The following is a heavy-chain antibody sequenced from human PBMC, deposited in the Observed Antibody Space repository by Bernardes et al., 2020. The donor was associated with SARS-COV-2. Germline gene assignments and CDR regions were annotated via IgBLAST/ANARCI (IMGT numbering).Heavy chain of an antibody. V-gene: IGHV3-53*05. CDR2: IYSGGST. CDR1: GFTVSRYF. Sequence: GSLRLSCAASGFTVSRYFMTWVRQAPGKGLEWVSIIYSGGSTYYADSVKGRFTISRDNSKNTLFLQMNSLRVEDTAVYYCATGPPTIFAGNWFDPWGQGTLVTVSS. J-gene: IGHJ5*02. D-gene: IGHD3-3*01. CDR3: ATGPPTIFAGNWFDP.